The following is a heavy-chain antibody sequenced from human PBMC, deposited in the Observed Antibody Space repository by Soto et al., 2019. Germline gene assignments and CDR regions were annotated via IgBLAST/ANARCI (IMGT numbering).Heavy chain of an antibody. Sequence: QPGGSLRLYCAASGFSLSPYWMHWVRQVPGRGLEWVARLSSDGFGAAYADSVKGRFFISRDIARNTLSLQMNSLRADDTAVYYCARDLGGPDYWGRGTSVTVSS. J-gene: IGHJ4*02. D-gene: IGHD3-16*01. CDR3: ARDLGGPDY. CDR1: GFSLSPYW. CDR2: LSSDGFGA. V-gene: IGHV3-74*03.